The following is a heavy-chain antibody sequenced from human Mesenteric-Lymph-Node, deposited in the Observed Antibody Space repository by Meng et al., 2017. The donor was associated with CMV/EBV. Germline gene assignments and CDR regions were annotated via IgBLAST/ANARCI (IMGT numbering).Heavy chain of an antibody. V-gene: IGHV1-2*02. CDR3: ARENCSSTSCYGWFDP. J-gene: IGHJ5*02. D-gene: IGHD2-2*01. CDR1: GYSLTGYY. Sequence: GYSLTGYYMHWVRQAPGQGLEWMGWINPNSGGTNYAQKFQGRVTMTRDTSISTAYMELSRLRSDDTAVYYCARENCSSTSCYGWFDPWGQGTLVTVS. CDR2: INPNSGGT.